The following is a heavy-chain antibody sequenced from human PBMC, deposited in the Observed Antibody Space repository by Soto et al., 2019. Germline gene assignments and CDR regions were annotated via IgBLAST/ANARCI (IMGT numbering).Heavy chain of an antibody. V-gene: IGHV1-8*01. CDR1: GYTFTSYD. CDR3: ARGRGRSGWYYLDY. D-gene: IGHD6-19*01. Sequence: ASVKVSCKASGYTFTSYDINWVRQATGQGLEWMGWMNPNSGNTGYAQKFQGRVTMTRNTSISTAYMELSSLRSEDTAVYYCARGRGRSGWYYLDYWGQGTLVTVSS. CDR2: MNPNSGNT. J-gene: IGHJ4*02.